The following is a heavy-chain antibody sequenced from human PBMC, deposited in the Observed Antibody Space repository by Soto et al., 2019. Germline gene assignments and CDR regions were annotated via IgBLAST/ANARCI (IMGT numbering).Heavy chain of an antibody. CDR1: GYTFTSYA. V-gene: IGHV1-3*01. CDR3: ARDLPPVDY. CDR2: INPGNGNT. Sequence: QVQLVQSGAEVKKPGASVKVSCKASGYTFTSYAMHWVRQAPGQRLEWLGWINPGNGNTNYSQKYQGRVTITKDKSASTAYMELSSLRSEDTAVYYCARDLPPVDYWGQGTLVTVSS. J-gene: IGHJ4*02.